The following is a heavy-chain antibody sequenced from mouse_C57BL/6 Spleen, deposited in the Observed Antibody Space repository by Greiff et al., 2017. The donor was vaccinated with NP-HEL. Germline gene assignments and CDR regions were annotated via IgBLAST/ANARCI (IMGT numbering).Heavy chain of an antibody. CDR1: GYTFTSYW. Sequence: VQLQQPGAELVMPGASVKLSCKASGYTFTSYWMHWVKQRPGQGLEWIGEIDPSDSYTNYNQKFKGKSTLTVDKSSSTAYMQLSSLTSEDSAVYYGARRGLGRYWYFDVWGTGTTVTVSS. D-gene: IGHD4-1*01. CDR3: ARRGLGRYWYFDV. J-gene: IGHJ1*03. V-gene: IGHV1-69*01. CDR2: IDPSDSYT.